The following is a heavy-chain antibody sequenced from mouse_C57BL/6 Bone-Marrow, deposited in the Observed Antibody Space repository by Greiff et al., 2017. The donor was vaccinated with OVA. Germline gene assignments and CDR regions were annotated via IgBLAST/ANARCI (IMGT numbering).Heavy chain of an antibody. V-gene: IGHV14-3*01. CDR2: IDPAHDNT. Sequence: VQLQQSVAELVRPGASVKLSCTASGFNIKNTYMHWVKQRPEQGLEWIGRIDPAHDNTKYAPKFQGKATMTADTSSNTAYLQRSGLSSEDTAGYGSARGNFGSSCYAKDYWGQGTSVTVAS. D-gene: IGHD1-1*01. J-gene: IGHJ4*01. CDR1: GFNIKNTY. CDR3: ARGNFGSSCYAKDY.